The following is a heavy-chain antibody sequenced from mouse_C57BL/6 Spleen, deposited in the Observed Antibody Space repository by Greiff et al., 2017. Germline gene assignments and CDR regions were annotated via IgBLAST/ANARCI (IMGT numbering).Heavy chain of an antibody. Sequence: QVQLQQPGAELVRPGSSVKLSCKASGYTFTSYWVDWVKQRPGQGLEWIGNIYPSDSETHYNQKFKDKATLTVDKSSSTAYMQLSSLTSEDSAVYYCARWGKMDYWGQGTTLTVSS. CDR3: ARWGKMDY. CDR1: GYTFTSYW. J-gene: IGHJ2*01. CDR2: IYPSDSET. V-gene: IGHV1-61*01.